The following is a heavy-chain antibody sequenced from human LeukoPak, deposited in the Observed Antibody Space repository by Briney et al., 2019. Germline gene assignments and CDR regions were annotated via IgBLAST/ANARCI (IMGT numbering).Heavy chain of an antibody. J-gene: IGHJ1*01. V-gene: IGHV3-74*01. Sequence: GGSLRLSCGASGFTFSRYWMHWVRQAPGKGLVWVSRIKSDGKTNYADSVKGRFTISRDNAKNTVSLQMDSLRAEDTGVYYCARAPSEVGGYYPEYFRHWGQGTLVTVSS. CDR3: ARAPSEVGGYYPEYFRH. CDR2: IKSDGKT. CDR1: GFTFSRYW. D-gene: IGHD3-22*01.